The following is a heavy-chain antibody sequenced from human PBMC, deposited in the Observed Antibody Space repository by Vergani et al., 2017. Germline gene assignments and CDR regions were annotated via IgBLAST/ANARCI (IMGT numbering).Heavy chain of an antibody. V-gene: IGHV4-34*01. D-gene: IGHD4-11*01. CDR1: GGSFTSYH. Sequence: QVQLQQWGGGLLKPSETLSLTCVVNGGSFTSYHWTWIRQSPGEGLEWVGDIEHTGRPDYNPSLKSRLTMSVDKSRNQFSLTLNSVTATDTAIYFCARVNTETNGHHYCYYYMDVWVQGAAVAVS. J-gene: IGHJ6*03. CDR2: IEHTGRP. CDR3: ARVNTETNGHHYCYYYMDV.